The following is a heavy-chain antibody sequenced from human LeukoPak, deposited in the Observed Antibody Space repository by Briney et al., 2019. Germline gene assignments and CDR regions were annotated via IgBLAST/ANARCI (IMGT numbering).Heavy chain of an antibody. CDR2: IIPNSGGT. CDR3: ARTVWAAAAGFDP. Sequence: ASVRVSCKASGYTFTGYYMHWVRQAPGQGLEWMGWIIPNSGGTNYAQKFQGRVTMTRDTSISTAYMELSRLRSDDTAVYYCARTVWAAAAGFDPWGQGTLVTVSS. D-gene: IGHD6-13*01. CDR1: GYTFTGYY. V-gene: IGHV1-2*02. J-gene: IGHJ5*02.